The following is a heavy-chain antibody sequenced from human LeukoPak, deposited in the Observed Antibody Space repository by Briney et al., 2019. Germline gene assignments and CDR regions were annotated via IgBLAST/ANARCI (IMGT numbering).Heavy chain of an antibody. V-gene: IGHV4-59*08. Sequence: PSETLSLTCTVSGGSISSYFRSWIRRPPGKGLEWIGYIYYSGSTNYNPSLKSRVTISVDTSKNQFSLKLSSVTAADTAVYYCARQGSYCRGGSCYFHYGMDVWGQGTTVTVSS. D-gene: IGHD2-15*01. CDR1: GGSISSYF. J-gene: IGHJ6*02. CDR2: IYYSGST. CDR3: ARQGSYCRGGSCYFHYGMDV.